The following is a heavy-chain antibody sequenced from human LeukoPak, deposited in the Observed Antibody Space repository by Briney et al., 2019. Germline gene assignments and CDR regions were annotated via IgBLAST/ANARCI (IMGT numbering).Heavy chain of an antibody. CDR1: GFPFSTYS. J-gene: IGHJ4*02. D-gene: IGHD2-2*01. V-gene: IGHV3-21*01. CDR2: ISSSGSYI. CDR3: ASRYCSSTNCYAFDY. Sequence: PGGSLRLSCAASGFPFSTYSMSWVRQAPGKGLEWVSSISSSGSYIYYADSVRGRFTISRDNAKNSLYLQMNSLRAEDTAVYYCASRYCSSTNCYAFDYWGQGTLVPVSS.